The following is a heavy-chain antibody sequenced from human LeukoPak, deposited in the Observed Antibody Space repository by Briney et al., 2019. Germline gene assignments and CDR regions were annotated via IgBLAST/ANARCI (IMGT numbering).Heavy chain of an antibody. CDR1: GFTFSSYG. Sequence: PGGSLRLSCAASGFTFSSYGMHWARQAPGKGLEWVAVISYDGSNKYYADSVKGRFTISRDNSKNTLYLQMNSLRAEDTAVYYCAKDLSRDSSGLYFDYWGQGTLVTVSS. CDR2: ISYDGSNK. V-gene: IGHV3-30*18. J-gene: IGHJ4*02. D-gene: IGHD6-19*01. CDR3: AKDLSRDSSGLYFDY.